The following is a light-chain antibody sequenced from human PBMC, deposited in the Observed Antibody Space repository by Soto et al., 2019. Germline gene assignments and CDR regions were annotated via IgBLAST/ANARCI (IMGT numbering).Light chain of an antibody. Sequence: IVLTQSPGTLSLSAGERATLSCRASQSVSSSYLAWYQQKPGQAPRLLIYGASSRATGIPDRFSGSGSGTDFTLTISRLEPEDFAVYYCQQYNKWWTFGQGTKVDIK. J-gene: IGKJ1*01. CDR2: GAS. V-gene: IGKV3-20*01. CDR1: QSVSSSY. CDR3: QQYNKWWT.